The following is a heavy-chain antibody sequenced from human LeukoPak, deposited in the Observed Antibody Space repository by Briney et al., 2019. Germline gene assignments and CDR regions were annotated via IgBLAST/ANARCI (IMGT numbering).Heavy chain of an antibody. CDR3: AKEGGIVVAGDH. CDR2: ISPGGRRT. Sequence: PGGSLRLSCAASGFTFGTYAMYWVRQSSRKGPEWVSAISPGGRRTYYADSVKGRFTISRDNSKNTLYLQLNNLRTEDTAIYYCAKEGGIVVAGDHWGQGTLVTVSS. D-gene: IGHD1-26*01. J-gene: IGHJ4*02. CDR1: GFTFGTYA. V-gene: IGHV3-23*01.